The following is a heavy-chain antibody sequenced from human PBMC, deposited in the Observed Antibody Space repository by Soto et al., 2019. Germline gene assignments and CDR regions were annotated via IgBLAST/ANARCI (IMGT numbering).Heavy chain of an antibody. D-gene: IGHD2-15*01. CDR2: IIPIFGTA. J-gene: IGHJ6*02. CDR3: AKTVAAHYYSGMDV. CDR1: GGTFSSYA. V-gene: IGHV1-69*12. Sequence: QVQLVQSGAEVKKPGSSVKVSCKASGGTFSSYAISWVRQAPGQGLEWMGGIIPIFGTANYAQKFQGRVTVPADESTSTAYMELSSLRSEDTAVYYCAKTVAAHYYSGMDVWGQGTTVTVSS.